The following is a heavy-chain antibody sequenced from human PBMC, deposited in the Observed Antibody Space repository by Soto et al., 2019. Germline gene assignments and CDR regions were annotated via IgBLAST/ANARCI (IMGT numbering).Heavy chain of an antibody. CDR3: AAGDSSGYYGG. V-gene: IGHV1-58*01. CDR2: ITVGTGNT. CDR1: GFIFTTSS. Sequence: SVKVSRKASGFIFTTSSVQWVRPARGQRLEWIGWITVGTGNTNYAQKFQERVTITRDMSTSTAYMELSNLRSEDTAVYYCAAGDSSGYYGGWGQGTQVTVSS. J-gene: IGHJ4*02. D-gene: IGHD3-22*01.